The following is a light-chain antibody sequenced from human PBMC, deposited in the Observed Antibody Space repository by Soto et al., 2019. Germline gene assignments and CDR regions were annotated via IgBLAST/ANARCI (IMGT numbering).Light chain of an antibody. CDR3: QQYGSSIFT. J-gene: IGKJ3*01. CDR2: GAS. V-gene: IGKV3-20*01. CDR1: QSVSSSY. Sequence: EIVLTQSPGTLSLSPGERATLSCRASQSVSSSYLAWYQQKPGQAPRLLIYGASGRATGIPDRFSGSGSGTDFPLTISSLEPEDFAVYYCQQYGSSIFTFGPGTKVDIK.